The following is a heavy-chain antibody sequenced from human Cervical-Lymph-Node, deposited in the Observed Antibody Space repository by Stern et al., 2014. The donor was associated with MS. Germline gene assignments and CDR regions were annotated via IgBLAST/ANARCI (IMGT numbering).Heavy chain of an antibody. CDR2: INPNTGGA. J-gene: IGHJ6*02. CDR1: GYIFTGYY. Sequence: VQLVRSGAEVKKPGASVKVSCKTSGYIFTGYYIHWVRKAPGQGLEWMAWINPNTGGAKYAQKFQDRVTMSRDTSISTAYVELSSLTSDDTAVYYCARDQRGITIFGVVTDYYYLGMDVWGQGTTVTVSS. CDR3: ARDQRGITIFGVVTDYYYLGMDV. V-gene: IGHV1-2*02. D-gene: IGHD3-3*01.